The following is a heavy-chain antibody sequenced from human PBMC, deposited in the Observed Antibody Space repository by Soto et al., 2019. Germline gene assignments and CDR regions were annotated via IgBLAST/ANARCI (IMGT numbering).Heavy chain of an antibody. Sequence: ASVKVSCKASGYTFTSYDINWVRQATGQGLEWMGWMNPNSGNTGYSQKFQGRATMTRNTSISTAYMELSSLRSEGTAVYYCARGLYTIFGVAYFWFDPWGQGTLVTVSS. CDR3: ARGLYTIFGVAYFWFDP. CDR2: MNPNSGNT. J-gene: IGHJ5*02. CDR1: GYTFTSYD. V-gene: IGHV1-8*01. D-gene: IGHD3-3*01.